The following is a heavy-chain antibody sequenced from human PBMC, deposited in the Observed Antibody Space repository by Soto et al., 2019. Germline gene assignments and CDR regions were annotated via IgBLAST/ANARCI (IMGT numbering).Heavy chain of an antibody. CDR2: ISSSGSTI. CDR3: AREYCSSTSCYYYDGMDV. J-gene: IGHJ6*02. CDR1: GFTFSDYY. V-gene: IGHV3-11*01. Sequence: GGSLRLSCAASGFTFSDYYMSWIRQAPGKGLEWVSYISSSGSTIYYADSVKGRFTISRDNAKNSLYLQMNSLRAEDTAVYYCAREYCSSTSCYYYDGMDVWGQGXTVTVSS. D-gene: IGHD2-2*01.